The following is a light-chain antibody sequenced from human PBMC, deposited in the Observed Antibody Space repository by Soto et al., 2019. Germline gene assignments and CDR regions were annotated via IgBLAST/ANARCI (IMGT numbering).Light chain of an antibody. CDR3: QQYNSYPWT. J-gene: IGKJ1*01. Sequence: DIQMTQSPSTLSASVGDRVTITCRASQSISSWLAWYQQKPGKAPKLLIYDAYSLESGVPSRFSGSESGTEFTLTINSLHPDDFATYYCQQYNSYPWTVGHGTKADIK. CDR2: DAY. CDR1: QSISSW. V-gene: IGKV1-5*01.